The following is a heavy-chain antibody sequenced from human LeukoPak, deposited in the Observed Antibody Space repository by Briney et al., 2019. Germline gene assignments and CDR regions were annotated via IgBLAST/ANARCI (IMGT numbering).Heavy chain of an antibody. CDR2: IYSGGNT. V-gene: IGHV3-66*01. CDR3: ARSRVGSSGWEGDYFDY. J-gene: IGHJ4*02. D-gene: IGHD6-19*01. Sequence: PGGSLRLSCAASGFTVSDNYMNWVRQAPGKGLEWVSVIYSGGNTYYADSVKGRFTISRDNSKNTLYLQMNSLRAADTAVYYCARSRVGSSGWEGDYFDYWGQGTLVTVSS. CDR1: GFTVSDNY.